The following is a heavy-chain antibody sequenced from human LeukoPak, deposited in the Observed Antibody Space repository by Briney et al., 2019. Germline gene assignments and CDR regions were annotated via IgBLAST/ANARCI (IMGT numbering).Heavy chain of an antibody. CDR2: ISSSSTYM. CDR1: GFTFSSYA. D-gene: IGHD6-13*01. CDR3: AREWGPTYQQQLTPGDAFDI. Sequence: GGSLRLSCAASGFTFSSYAMSWVRQAPGKGLEWVSSISSSSTYMYYVDSVKGRFTISRDNAKNSLYLQMNSLRAEDTAVYYCAREWGPTYQQQLTPGDAFDIWGQGTVVTVSS. V-gene: IGHV3-21*01. J-gene: IGHJ3*02.